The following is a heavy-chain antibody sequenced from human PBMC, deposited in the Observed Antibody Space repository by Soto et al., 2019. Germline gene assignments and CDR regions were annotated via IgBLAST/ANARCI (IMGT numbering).Heavy chain of an antibody. CDR3: ARNGVLRYFDWLPAYYGMDV. V-gene: IGHV4-4*02. CDR2: IYHSGST. J-gene: IGHJ6*02. Sequence: TLSLTCAVSGGSISSSNWWSWVRQPPGKGLEWIGEIYHSGSTNYNPSLKSRVTISVDKSKNQFSLKLSSVTAADTAVYYCARNGVLRYFDWLPAYYGMDVWGQGTTVTVSS. CDR1: GGSISSSNW. D-gene: IGHD3-9*01.